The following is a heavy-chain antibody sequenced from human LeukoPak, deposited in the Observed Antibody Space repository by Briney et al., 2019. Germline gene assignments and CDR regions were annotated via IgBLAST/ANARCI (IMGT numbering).Heavy chain of an antibody. Sequence: GGSLRLSCAASGFTFSSYGMHWVRQAPGKGLEWVAFIRYDGSNKYYADSVKGRFTISRDNSKNTLYLQMNSLRAEDTAVYYCAKPLGYCSSTSCYTPTKWGQGTLVTVSS. V-gene: IGHV3-30*02. CDR2: IRYDGSNK. CDR3: AKPLGYCSSTSCYTPTK. J-gene: IGHJ4*02. D-gene: IGHD2-2*02. CDR1: GFTFSSYG.